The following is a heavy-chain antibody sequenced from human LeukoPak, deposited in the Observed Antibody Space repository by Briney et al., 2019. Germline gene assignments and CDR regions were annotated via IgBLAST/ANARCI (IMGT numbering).Heavy chain of an antibody. CDR3: ARDVGSGYYYELSAFDI. D-gene: IGHD3-22*01. J-gene: IGHJ3*02. V-gene: IGHV3-9*01. CDR1: GFTFDDYA. Sequence: GGSLRLSCAASGFTFDDYAMHWVRQAPGKGLEWVSSISWNSDNIDYADSVKGRFTISRDSAKNSLYLQMNSLRAEDTAVYYCARDVGSGYYYELSAFDIWGQGTMVTVSS. CDR2: ISWNSDNI.